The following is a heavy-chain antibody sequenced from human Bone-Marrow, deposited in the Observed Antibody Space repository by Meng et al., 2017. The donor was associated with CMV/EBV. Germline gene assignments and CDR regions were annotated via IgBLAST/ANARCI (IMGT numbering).Heavy chain of an antibody. Sequence: CAASGFTFSSYAMSWVRQAPGKGLEWVSAISGSGGSTYYADSVKGRFTISRDNSKNTLYLQMNSLRAEDTAVYYWAIGGGVANEFDYWGQGTLVTVSS. J-gene: IGHJ4*02. CDR3: AIGGGVANEFDY. D-gene: IGHD5-12*01. V-gene: IGHV3-23*01. CDR2: ISGSGGST. CDR1: GFTFSSYA.